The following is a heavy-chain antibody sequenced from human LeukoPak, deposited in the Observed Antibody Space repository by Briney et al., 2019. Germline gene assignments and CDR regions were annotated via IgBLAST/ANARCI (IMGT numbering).Heavy chain of an antibody. V-gene: IGHV3-74*01. D-gene: IGHD5-24*01. CDR2: TKIDGSTT. Sequence: GGSLRLSCAASGFTLSDYCIHWVRHAPGKGPVWVSRTKIDGSTTTYVDSVRGRFTISGDTAKNTLYLQMNSLRAEDTAVYYCTRGSRDGYNSFDYWGQGTLVTVSS. CDR3: TRGSRDGYNSFDY. CDR1: GFTLSDYC. J-gene: IGHJ4*02.